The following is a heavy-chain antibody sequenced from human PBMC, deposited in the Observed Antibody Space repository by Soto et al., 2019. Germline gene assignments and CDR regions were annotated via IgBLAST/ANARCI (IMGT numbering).Heavy chain of an antibody. CDR3: ATDAYSSSWDFYYCMDV. CDR1: GYTLTELS. D-gene: IGHD6-13*01. CDR2: FDPEDGET. Sequence: WDSVKVTCKVSGYTLTELSMHWVRQAPGKGLEWMGGFDPEDGETIYAQKFQGRVTMTEDTSTDTAYMELSSLRSEDTAVYYCATDAYSSSWDFYYCMDVWGDGTTFTISS. J-gene: IGHJ6*01. V-gene: IGHV1-24*01.